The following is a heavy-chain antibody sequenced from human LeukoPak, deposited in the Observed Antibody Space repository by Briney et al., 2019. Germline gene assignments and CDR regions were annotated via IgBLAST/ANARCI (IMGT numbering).Heavy chain of an antibody. CDR2: IKSKTDGGPT. V-gene: IGHV3-15*01. D-gene: IGHD3-9*01. CDR1: GFTFSNAW. Sequence: GGSLRLSCAASGFTFSNAWMSWVRQAPGKGLEWVGRIKSKTDGGPTDYATPVKGRFTISRDDSKNTLYPQMNSLKTEDTAVYYCTTVPLRYFDASFDYWGQGTLVTVSS. J-gene: IGHJ4*02. CDR3: TTVPLRYFDASFDY.